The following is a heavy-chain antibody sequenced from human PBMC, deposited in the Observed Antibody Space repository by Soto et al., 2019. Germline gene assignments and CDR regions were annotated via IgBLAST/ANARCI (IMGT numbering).Heavy chain of an antibody. CDR3: ARGISLIMAAPGY. D-gene: IGHD3-22*01. CDR2: VSPYNGNA. CDR1: GYTFRNYA. J-gene: IGHJ4*02. Sequence: VLVKVSCKTSGYTFRNYAISWVRQTPGQGLEWMGWVSPYNGNANYTQKFQGRVTMTTDTSTATAHMELTSLRSDDTAMYYCARGISLIMAAPGYWGQGTLVTVSS. V-gene: IGHV1-18*04.